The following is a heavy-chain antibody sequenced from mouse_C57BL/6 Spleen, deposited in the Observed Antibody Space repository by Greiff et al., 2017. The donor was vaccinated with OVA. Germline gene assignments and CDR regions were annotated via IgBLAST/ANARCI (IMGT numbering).Heavy chain of an antibody. V-gene: IGHV1-42*01. CDR2: INPSTGGT. D-gene: IGHD2-5*01. Sequence: VQLKESGPELVKPGASVKISCKASGYSFTGYYMNWVKQSPEKSLEWIGEINPSTGGTTYNQKFKAKATLTVDKSSSTAYMQLKSLTSEDSAVYYCAYYSNYGYAMDYWGQGTSVTVSS. CDR3: AYYSNYGYAMDY. CDR1: GYSFTGYY. J-gene: IGHJ4*01.